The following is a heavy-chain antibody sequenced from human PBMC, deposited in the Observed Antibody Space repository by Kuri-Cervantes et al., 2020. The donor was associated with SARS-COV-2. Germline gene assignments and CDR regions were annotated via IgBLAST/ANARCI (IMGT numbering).Heavy chain of an antibody. Sequence: ETLSLTCAASGLTFSGHWIHWARPAPGKGPVWVSRINPDGSYTNNADSVKGRFTLSRDNAKNMLFLKMNSLRAEDTAVYYCVRDGDHWNFDYWGQGTLVTVSS. CDR1: GLTFSGHW. CDR3: VRDGDHWNFDY. J-gene: IGHJ4*02. CDR2: INPDGSYT. D-gene: IGHD1-1*01. V-gene: IGHV3-74*01.